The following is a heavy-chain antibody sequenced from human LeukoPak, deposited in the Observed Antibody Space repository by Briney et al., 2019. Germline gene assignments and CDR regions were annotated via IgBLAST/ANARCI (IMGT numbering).Heavy chain of an antibody. D-gene: IGHD6-13*01. CDR2: ISGSGAST. V-gene: IGHV3-23*01. CDR1: GFTFSSYA. CDR3: AKSSTNWYYYFDS. J-gene: IGHJ4*02. Sequence: GGSLRLSCAASGFTFSSYAMTWVRQAPGKGLEWVSTISGSGASTYYADSVKGRFTISRDNSKNTLYLQLNALRSEDTAVYYCAKSSTNWYYYFDSWGQGTLVTVSS.